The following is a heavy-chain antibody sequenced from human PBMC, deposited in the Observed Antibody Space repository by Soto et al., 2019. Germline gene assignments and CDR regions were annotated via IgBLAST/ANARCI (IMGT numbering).Heavy chain of an antibody. J-gene: IGHJ4*02. CDR2: IWYDGSNK. D-gene: IGHD6-13*01. Sequence: QVQLVESGGGVVQPGRSLRLSCAASGFTFRSYGMHWVRQAPGKGLEWAAVIWYDGSNKYYGDSVKGRFTISRDNSKKTLYLQMNSLRAEDTAVYYCARGMGDSSSWHDYWGQGTLVTVSS. CDR1: GFTFRSYG. CDR3: ARGMGDSSSWHDY. V-gene: IGHV3-33*01.